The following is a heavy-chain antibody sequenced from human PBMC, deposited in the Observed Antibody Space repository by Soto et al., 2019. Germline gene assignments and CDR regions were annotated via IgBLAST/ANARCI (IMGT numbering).Heavy chain of an antibody. D-gene: IGHD3-10*01. CDR1: GGYFSGYY. Sequence: SDTLSLTRAVYGGYFSGYYWSWIRQPPGKGLEWMVELNHSGSTNYSPSLKSRVTMSVPTSKNQFCLTLSSVTAADTAVYYFARGVLIWFGESKIKKYVMDVWGQGTTVT. V-gene: IGHV4-34*01. J-gene: IGHJ6*02. CDR2: LNHSGST. CDR3: ARGVLIWFGESKIKKYVMDV.